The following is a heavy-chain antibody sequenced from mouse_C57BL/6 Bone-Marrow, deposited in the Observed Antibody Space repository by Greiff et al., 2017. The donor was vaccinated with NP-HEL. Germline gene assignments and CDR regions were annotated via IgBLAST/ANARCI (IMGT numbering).Heavy chain of an antibody. CDR1: GYTFTSYW. CDR3: ACPQYYYGSSYYY. J-gene: IGHJ2*01. V-gene: IGHV1-69*01. CDR2: IDPSDSYT. D-gene: IGHD1-1*01. Sequence: VQLQQPGAELVMPGASVKLSCKASGYTFTSYWMHWVKQRPGQGLEWIGEIDPSDSYTNYNQKFKGKSTLTVDKSSSTAYMQLNSLTSEDSAVYYCACPQYYYGSSYYYWGQGTTLTVSS.